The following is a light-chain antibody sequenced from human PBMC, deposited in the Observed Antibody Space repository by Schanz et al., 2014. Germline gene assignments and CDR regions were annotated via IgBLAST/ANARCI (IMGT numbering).Light chain of an antibody. Sequence: QSALTQPPSASGSPGQSVTISCTGTSSDVGGYNYVSWYQQYPGKAPKLMIYDVSKRPSGVPDRFSGSKSGNTASLTVSGLQAEDEADYYCSSYAGSNSFVVFGGGTKLTVL. V-gene: IGLV2-8*01. J-gene: IGLJ2*01. CDR3: SSYAGSNSFVV. CDR2: DVS. CDR1: SSDVGGYNY.